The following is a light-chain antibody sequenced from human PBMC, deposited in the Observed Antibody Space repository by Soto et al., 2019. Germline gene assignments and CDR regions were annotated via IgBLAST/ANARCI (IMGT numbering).Light chain of an antibody. CDR1: QSISSW. V-gene: IGKV1-5*01. CDR2: GAS. CDR3: QQYNSYLFT. J-gene: IGKJ3*01. Sequence: DIQMTQSPSTLSASVGDRVTITCRASQSISSWLAWYQQKPGKAPKLLIYGASSLESGVPSRFSGSGSGTEFTITISSLQPDDFATYYCQQYNSYLFTFGPGTKVDIK.